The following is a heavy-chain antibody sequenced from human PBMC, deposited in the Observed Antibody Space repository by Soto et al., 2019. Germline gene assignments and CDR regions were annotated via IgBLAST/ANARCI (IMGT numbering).Heavy chain of an antibody. D-gene: IGHD3-10*01. CDR3: AKDLFSSGYYYGMDV. J-gene: IGHJ6*01. CDR1: GFTFSSYG. V-gene: IGHV3-30*18. Sequence: QVQLVESGGGVVQPGRSLRLSCAASGFTFSSYGMHWVRQAPGKGLEWVAVISYDGSNKYYADSVEGRFTISRDNSKNTLYLQMNSLRAEDTAVYYCAKDLFSSGYYYGMDVW. CDR2: ISYDGSNK.